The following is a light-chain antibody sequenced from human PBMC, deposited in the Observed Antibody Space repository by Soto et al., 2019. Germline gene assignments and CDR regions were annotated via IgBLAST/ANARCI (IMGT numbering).Light chain of an antibody. CDR3: QPCSNWPPDT. V-gene: IGKV3-11*01. CDR1: QNVHDH. J-gene: IGKJ5*01. Sequence: EVVFTQSPATLSLSPVARGTLSSRSSQNVHDHSAKYQQNPGQPLRLLDYDASKRATGIPARFTGSGPGIDFPLPILSLAPADFPVYHSQPCSNWPPDTFGQGTRLEI. CDR2: DAS.